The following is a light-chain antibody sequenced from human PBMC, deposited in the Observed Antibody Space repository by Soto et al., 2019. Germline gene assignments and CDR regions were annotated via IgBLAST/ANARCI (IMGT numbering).Light chain of an antibody. CDR3: AAWDDSLSAWV. J-gene: IGLJ3*02. Sequence: QSVLTQPPSASGTPGQRVTISCSGGSYNIGKNLVYWYQQRPGTAPKLLIFKCNARPPGVPDRFSGSNSGSSASLAISGLRSEDEADYFCAAWDDSLSAWVFGGGTKLTVL. V-gene: IGLV1-47*01. CDR1: SYNIGKNL. CDR2: KCN.